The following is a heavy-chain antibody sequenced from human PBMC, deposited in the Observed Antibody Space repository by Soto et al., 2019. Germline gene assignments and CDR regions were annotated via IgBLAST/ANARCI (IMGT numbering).Heavy chain of an antibody. CDR3: ARDFYSSSPNNWFDP. CDR1: GFTFSSYG. V-gene: IGHV3-33*01. Sequence: GGSLRLSCAASGFTFSSYGMHWVRQAPGKGLEWVAVIWYDGSNKYYADSVKGRFTISRDNSKNTLYLQMNSLRAEDTAVYYCARDFYSSSPNNWFDPWGQGTLVTVSS. J-gene: IGHJ5*02. D-gene: IGHD6-6*01. CDR2: IWYDGSNK.